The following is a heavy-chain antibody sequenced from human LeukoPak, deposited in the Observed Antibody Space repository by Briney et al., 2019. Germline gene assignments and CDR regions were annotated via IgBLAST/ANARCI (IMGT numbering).Heavy chain of an antibody. CDR2: ISGAGRYI. J-gene: IGHJ3*02. Sequence: GGSLRLSCAASGFTFGRHSLNWVRQAPGKGLEWVSSISGAGRYIFYADSVKGHFTISRDNAKNSVYLQMNSLRAEDTAVYYCARDEADYYDSSGFFFDAFDIWGQGTGVTVSS. D-gene: IGHD3-22*01. V-gene: IGHV3-21*01. CDR1: GFTFGRHS. CDR3: ARDEADYYDSSGFFFDAFDI.